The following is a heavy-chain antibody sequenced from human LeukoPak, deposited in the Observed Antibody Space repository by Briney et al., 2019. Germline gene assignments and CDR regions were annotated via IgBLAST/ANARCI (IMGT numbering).Heavy chain of an antibody. V-gene: IGHV1-46*01. Sequence: ASVKVSCKASGYTFTSYYMHWVRQAPGQGLEWMGIINPSGGSTSYARKFQGRVTMTRDTSTSTVYMELSSLRSEDTAVYYCARQSVATTKFDYWGQGTLVTVSS. CDR3: ARQSVATTKFDY. CDR1: GYTFTSYY. J-gene: IGHJ4*02. D-gene: IGHD5-12*01. CDR2: INPSGGST.